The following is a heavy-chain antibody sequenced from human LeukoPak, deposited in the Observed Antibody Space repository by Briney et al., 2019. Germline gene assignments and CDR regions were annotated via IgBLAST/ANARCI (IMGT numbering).Heavy chain of an antibody. J-gene: IGHJ3*02. CDR2: IKSKTDGGTT. CDR1: GFTFSNAW. CDR3: TTEPYSSSWYPPLDI. D-gene: IGHD6-13*01. V-gene: IGHV3-15*01. Sequence: GGSLRLSCAASGFTFSNAWMSWVRQAPGKGLEWVGRIKSKTDGGTTDYAAPVKGRFTISRDDSKNTLYLQMNSLKTEDTAVYYCTTEPYSSSWYPPLDIWGQGTMVTVSS.